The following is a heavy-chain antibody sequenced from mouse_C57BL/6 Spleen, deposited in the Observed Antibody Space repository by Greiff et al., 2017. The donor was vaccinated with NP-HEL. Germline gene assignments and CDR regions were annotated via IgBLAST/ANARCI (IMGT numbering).Heavy chain of an antibody. V-gene: IGHV5-17*01. CDR3: ARPGVYYGSRYFDY. CDR2: ISSGSSTI. D-gene: IGHD1-1*01. CDR1: GFTFSDYG. J-gene: IGHJ2*01. Sequence: EVHLVESGGGLVKPGGSLKLSCAASGFTFSDYGMHWVRQAPEKGLEWVAYISSGSSTIYYADTVKGRFTISRDNAKNTLFLQMTSLRFEDTAMYYCARPGVYYGSRYFDYWGQGTTLTVSS.